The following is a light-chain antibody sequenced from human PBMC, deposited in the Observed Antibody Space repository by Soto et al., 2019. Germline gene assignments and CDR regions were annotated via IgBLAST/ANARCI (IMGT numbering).Light chain of an antibody. CDR2: KAS. Sequence: DIQMTQSPSTLSASVGDRVIITCRASQSINSWLAWYQQKPGKAHKLLIYKASSLESGVPSRFSGSGSGTEFTLTISSLQPDDFATYYCQQYNSYWTFGQGTKVEVK. CDR3: QQYNSYWT. CDR1: QSINSW. J-gene: IGKJ1*01. V-gene: IGKV1-5*03.